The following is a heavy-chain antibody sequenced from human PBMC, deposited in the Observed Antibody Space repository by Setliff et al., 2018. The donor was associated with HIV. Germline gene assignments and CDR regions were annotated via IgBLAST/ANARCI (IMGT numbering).Heavy chain of an antibody. Sequence: ASVKVSCKASGYTFTNYDINWVRQATGQGLEWMGWMNPHSGNTGYAQKFQGRVTMTTDTSTSTAYMELRSLRSDDTAVYYCAIKLGYCSGGSCYSDYCGQGTLVTVSS. V-gene: IGHV1-8*01. CDR1: GYTFTNYD. CDR3: AIKLGYCSGGSCYSDY. D-gene: IGHD2-15*01. CDR2: MNPHSGNT. J-gene: IGHJ4*02.